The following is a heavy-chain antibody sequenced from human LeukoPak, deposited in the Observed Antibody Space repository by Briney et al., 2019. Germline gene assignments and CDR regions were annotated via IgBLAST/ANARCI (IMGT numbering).Heavy chain of an antibody. CDR2: IYSSGST. CDR3: ARQYSDILTGYHRGELYWYFDL. J-gene: IGHJ2*01. D-gene: IGHD3-9*01. V-gene: IGHV4-61*02. CDR1: GGSISSGSYY. Sequence: PSETLSLTCTVSGGSISSGSYYWSWIRQPAGKGLEWIGRIYSSGSTNYNPSLKSRVTISLDTSKNQFSLKLSSVTAADKAVYYCARQYSDILTGYHRGELYWYFDLWGRGTLVTVSS.